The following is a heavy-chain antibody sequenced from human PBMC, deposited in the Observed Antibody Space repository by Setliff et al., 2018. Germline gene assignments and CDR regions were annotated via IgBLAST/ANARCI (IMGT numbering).Heavy chain of an antibody. CDR2: IYSRGASI. CDR1: GFTFSDYA. V-gene: IGHV3-23*03. Sequence: PGGSLRLSCAASGFTFSDYAMSWVRQAPGKGLEWVSVIYSRGASIYYADSVKGRFTISREDSTNTLYLQMNSLRVEDTAVYYCARDGAYSSFDYWGQGTLVTVSS. D-gene: IGHD2-21*01. CDR3: ARDGAYSSFDY. J-gene: IGHJ4*02.